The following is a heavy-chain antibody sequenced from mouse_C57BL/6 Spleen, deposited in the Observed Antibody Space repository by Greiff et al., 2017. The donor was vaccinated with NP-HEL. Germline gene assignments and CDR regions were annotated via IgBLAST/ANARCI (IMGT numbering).Heavy chain of an antibody. J-gene: IGHJ2*01. CDR2: ISSGSSTI. CDR3: ARDGYYGSSYGYFDY. V-gene: IGHV5-17*01. D-gene: IGHD1-1*01. Sequence: EVQLVESGGGLVKPGGSLKLSCAASGFTFSDYGMHWVRQAPEKGLEWVAYISSGSSTIYYADTVKGRFPISRDNAKNTLFLQMTSLRSEDTAMYYCARDGYYGSSYGYFDYWGQGTTLTVSS. CDR1: GFTFSDYG.